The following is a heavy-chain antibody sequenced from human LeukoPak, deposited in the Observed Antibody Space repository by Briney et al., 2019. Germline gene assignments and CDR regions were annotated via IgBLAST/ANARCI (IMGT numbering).Heavy chain of an antibody. CDR3: AREGGRQWLVSGALDS. Sequence: SETLSLTCTVSDDSVSSSRYHWTRLRQPPGKGLEWIGYIYHGSATYNPSLERGVTLSMDTTKNQYSLKMTSVTAADTAVYYCAREGGRQWLVSGALDSWGQGTLVTVSS. V-gene: IGHV4-61*01. CDR1: DDSVSSSRYH. J-gene: IGHJ5*01. D-gene: IGHD6-19*01. CDR2: IYHGSA.